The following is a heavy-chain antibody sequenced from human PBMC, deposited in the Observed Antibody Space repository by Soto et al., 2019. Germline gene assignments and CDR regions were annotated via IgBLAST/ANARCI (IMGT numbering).Heavy chain of an antibody. J-gene: IGHJ4*02. D-gene: IGHD3-3*01. CDR3: TSSPFGVVNDY. CDR2: IYTSGSI. Sequence: PSETLSLTCSVSGGSILRYYWNWIRQPAGKGLEWIGRIYTSGSINYNPSLKSRVTMSVDTSKNQFSLILTSVTAADTAVYFCTSSPFGVVNDYWGQGTLVTVSS. CDR1: GGSILRYY. V-gene: IGHV4-4*07.